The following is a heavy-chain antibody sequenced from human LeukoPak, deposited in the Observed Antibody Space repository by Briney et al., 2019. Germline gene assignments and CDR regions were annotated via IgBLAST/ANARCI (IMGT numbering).Heavy chain of an antibody. D-gene: IGHD5-18*01. V-gene: IGHV4-34*01. J-gene: IGHJ3*02. CDR3: ARPLRDTGTASDAFDI. CDR1: GGSFSGYY. Sequence: SETLSLTCAVHGGSFSGYYWSWIRQPPGKGLEWIGEINHSGSTNYNPSLKSRVTISVDTSKNQFSLKLSSVTAADTAVYYCARPLRDTGTASDAFDIWGQGTMVTVSS. CDR2: INHSGST.